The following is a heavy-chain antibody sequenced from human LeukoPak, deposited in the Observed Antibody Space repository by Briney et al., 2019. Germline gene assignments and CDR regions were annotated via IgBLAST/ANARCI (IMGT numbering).Heavy chain of an antibody. CDR3: ARYLVGYSSGWNMFDP. V-gene: IGHV4-34*01. D-gene: IGHD6-19*01. J-gene: IGHJ5*02. CDR1: GGSFSGYY. CDR2: INHSGST. Sequence: SETLSLTCAVYGGSFSGYYWSWIRQPPGKGLEWIGEINHSGSTNYNPSLKSRVTISVDTSKNQFSLKLSSVTAADTAVYYCARYLVGYSSGWNMFDPWGQGTLVTVSS.